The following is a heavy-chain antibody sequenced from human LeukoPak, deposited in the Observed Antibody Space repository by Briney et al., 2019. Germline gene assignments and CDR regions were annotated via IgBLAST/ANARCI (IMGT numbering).Heavy chain of an antibody. CDR1: GGSISSYY. J-gene: IGHJ1*01. D-gene: IGHD6-13*01. V-gene: IGHV4-59*08. Sequence: PSETLSLTCTVSGGSISSYYWSWIRQPPGKGLEWIGYIYYSGSTNYNPSLKSRVTISVDTSKNQFSLKLSSVTAADTAVYYCASRIIAAADGAEYFQHWGQGTLVTVSS. CDR3: ASRIIAAADGAEYFQH. CDR2: IYYSGST.